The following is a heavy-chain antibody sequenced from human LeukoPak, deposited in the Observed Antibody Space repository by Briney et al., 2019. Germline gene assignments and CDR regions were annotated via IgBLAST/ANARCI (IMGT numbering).Heavy chain of an antibody. V-gene: IGHV3-23*01. CDR3: AKDTQVVPAATPDY. CDR2: ISGSGGST. Sequence: GGSLRLSCAASGFTFGSYAMSWVRQAPGKGLEWVSAISGSGGSTDYADSVKGRFTISRDNSKNTLYLQMSSLRAEDTAVYYCAKDTQVVPAATPDYWGQGTLVTVSS. CDR1: GFTFGSYA. J-gene: IGHJ4*02. D-gene: IGHD2-2*01.